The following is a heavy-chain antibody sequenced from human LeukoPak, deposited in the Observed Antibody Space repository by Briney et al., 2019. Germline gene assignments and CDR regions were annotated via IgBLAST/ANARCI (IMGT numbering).Heavy chain of an antibody. D-gene: IGHD3-3*01. Sequence: ASVKVSCKASGGTFSSYAISWVRQAPGQGLEWMGWISAYNGNTNYAQKLQGRVTMTTDASTSTAYMELRSLRSDDTAVYYCARPVDYDFWSGYYRRDYYYYMDVWGKGTTVTVSS. V-gene: IGHV1-18*01. J-gene: IGHJ6*03. CDR1: GGTFSSYA. CDR3: ARPVDYDFWSGYYRRDYYYYMDV. CDR2: ISAYNGNT.